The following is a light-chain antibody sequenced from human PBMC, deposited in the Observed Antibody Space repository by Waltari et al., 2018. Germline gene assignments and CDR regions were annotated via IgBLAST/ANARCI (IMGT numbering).Light chain of an antibody. J-gene: IGKJ1*01. Sequence: DIVRTQSLLSLPVTPGEPAPISCRSRQSLLYSDGYNYLDWYLQKPGQSPQLLIYLGSNRASGVPDRFSGSGSGTDFTLKISRVEAEDVGVYYCMQALQTPRTFGQGTKVEIK. CDR3: MQALQTPRT. CDR2: LGS. CDR1: QSLLYSDGYNY. V-gene: IGKV2-28*01.